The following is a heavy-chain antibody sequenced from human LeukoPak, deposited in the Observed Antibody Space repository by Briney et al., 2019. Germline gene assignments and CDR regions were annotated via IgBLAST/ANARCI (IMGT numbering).Heavy chain of an antibody. Sequence: PSETLSLTCAVYGGSFSNYYWSWIRQSPGKGLDWIGEINHSGSINYNPSLKSRVTISVDTSKNQFSLKLSSVTAADTAVYYCARRGCSGGSCYGFVYWGQGTLVTVSS. V-gene: IGHV4-34*01. J-gene: IGHJ4*02. CDR3: ARRGCSGGSCYGFVY. D-gene: IGHD2-15*01. CDR2: INHSGSI. CDR1: GGSFSNYY.